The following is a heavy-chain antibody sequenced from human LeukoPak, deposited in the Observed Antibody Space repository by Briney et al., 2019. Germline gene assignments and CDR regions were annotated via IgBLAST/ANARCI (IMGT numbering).Heavy chain of an antibody. CDR2: IHHTGTS. CDR1: GGSITSNY. J-gene: IGHJ5*02. Sequence: SETLSLTCNVSGGSITSNYFNWVRQPPGKGLEWIGYIHHTGTSNYNPSLKIRVTMSMDTSNKQFSLKLTSVTAADTAVYYCARDLLGVRHDTYYYGSGSYYKLKDFWFDPWGQGTLVTVSS. D-gene: IGHD3-10*01. V-gene: IGHV4-59*13. CDR3: ARDLLGVRHDTYYYGSGSYYKLKDFWFDP.